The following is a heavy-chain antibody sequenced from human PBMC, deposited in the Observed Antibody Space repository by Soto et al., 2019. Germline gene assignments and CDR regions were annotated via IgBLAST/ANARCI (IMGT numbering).Heavy chain of an antibody. CDR2: IYPSDSDT. V-gene: IGHV5-51*01. J-gene: IGHJ4*02. CDR1: GYRFTSYW. D-gene: IGHD6-13*01. CDR3: ARREPRSSWSFFVQ. Sequence: PGESLKISCKGSGYRFTSYWIAWVRQMPGTGLEWMGIIYPSDSDTRYSPSFEGQVTFSAVKSIATAYLQWSSLKASDTATYYCARREPRSSWSFFVQWGQGTLVTVSS.